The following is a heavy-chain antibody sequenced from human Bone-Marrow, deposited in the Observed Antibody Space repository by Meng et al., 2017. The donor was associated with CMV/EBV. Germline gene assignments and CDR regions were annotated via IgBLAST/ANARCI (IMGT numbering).Heavy chain of an antibody. CDR3: ARTPEYCSSTSCYMDY. V-gene: IGHV4-59*01. J-gene: IGHJ4*02. D-gene: IGHD2-2*02. CDR1: GGSISSYY. Sequence: SETLSLTCTVPGGSISSYYWSWIRQPPGKGLEWIGYIYYSGSTNYNPSLKSRVTISVDTSKNQFSLKLSSVTAADTAVYYCARTPEYCSSTSCYMDYWGQGTLVTVSS. CDR2: IYYSGST.